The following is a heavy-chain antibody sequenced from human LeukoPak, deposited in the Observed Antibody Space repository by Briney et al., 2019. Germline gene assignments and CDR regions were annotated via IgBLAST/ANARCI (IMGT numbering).Heavy chain of an antibody. Sequence: GGSLRLSCAASGFTFSSYWMSWVRQAPGKGLVWVSRITSDGSSTIYADSVKGRFTISRDNAKNTLYLQMNSLRAEDTAVYYCARDWYYAIDFWGRGALVTVSS. V-gene: IGHV3-74*01. D-gene: IGHD2/OR15-2a*01. CDR3: ARDWYYAIDF. CDR1: GFTFSSYW. J-gene: IGHJ2*01. CDR2: ITSDGSST.